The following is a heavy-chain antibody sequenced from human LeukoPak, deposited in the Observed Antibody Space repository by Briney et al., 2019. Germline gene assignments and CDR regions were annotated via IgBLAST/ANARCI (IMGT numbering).Heavy chain of an antibody. Sequence: SETLSLTCTVSGGSITSSSYYWVWIRQPPGKGLEWIGSIFHSGSTYYNASLKSRVTISVDTSRNQFSLKLSSVTAADTAVYYCARRRDGYNEDFFDYWGQGTLVTVSS. V-gene: IGHV4-39*01. J-gene: IGHJ4*02. CDR1: GGSITSSSYY. CDR2: IFHSGST. D-gene: IGHD5-24*01. CDR3: ARRRDGYNEDFFDY.